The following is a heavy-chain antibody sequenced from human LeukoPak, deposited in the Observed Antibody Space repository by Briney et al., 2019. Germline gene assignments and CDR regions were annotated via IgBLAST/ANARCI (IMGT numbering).Heavy chain of an antibody. CDR1: GFTFSSYA. CDR3: AKEAAVRGVRYPHNWFDP. J-gene: IGHJ5*02. D-gene: IGHD3-10*01. Sequence: GGSLRLSCAVSGFTFSSYAMSWVRQAPGKGLEWVSGISGSGDNTYYADSVKGRFTISRDNSKNTLYLQMNSLRAEDTAVYYCAKEAAVRGVRYPHNWFDPWGQGTLVSVSS. V-gene: IGHV3-23*01. CDR2: ISGSGDNT.